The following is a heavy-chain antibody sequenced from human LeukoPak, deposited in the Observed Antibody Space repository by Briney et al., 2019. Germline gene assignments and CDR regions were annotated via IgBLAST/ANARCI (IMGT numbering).Heavy chain of an antibody. CDR1: GGSISSFY. CDR2: IYYSGNT. Sequence: SETLSLTCNVSGGSISSFYWSWIRQPPGEGLEWIGYIYYSGNTYYNPSLKSRVSISVDTSKNQFSLKLSSVTAADTAVYYCARENNDYGGKKAFDYWGQGTLVTVSS. CDR3: ARENNDYGGKKAFDY. D-gene: IGHD4-23*01. J-gene: IGHJ4*02. V-gene: IGHV4-59*12.